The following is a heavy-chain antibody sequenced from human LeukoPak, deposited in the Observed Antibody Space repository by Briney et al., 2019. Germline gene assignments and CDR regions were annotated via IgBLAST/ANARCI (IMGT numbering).Heavy chain of an antibody. Sequence: GGSLRLSCAASGFPFSGFAMDWVRPAPAKWLQWVAVMSHDGSNKYYADSVKGRFTISRDNSKNTLYLQMDSLRTEDTAVYYCARHRGPSLHSSGYFDYWGQGTLVTVSS. J-gene: IGHJ4*02. CDR1: GFPFSGFA. V-gene: IGHV3-30-3*01. CDR2: MSHDGSNK. CDR3: ARHRGPSLHSSGYFDY. D-gene: IGHD3-22*01.